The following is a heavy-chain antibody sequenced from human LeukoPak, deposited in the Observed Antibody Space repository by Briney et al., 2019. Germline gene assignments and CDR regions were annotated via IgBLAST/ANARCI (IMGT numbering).Heavy chain of an antibody. D-gene: IGHD6-19*01. V-gene: IGHV3-23*01. CDR1: GFTFSSYA. J-gene: IGHJ6*02. CDR2: ISGSGGST. Sequence: GASLRLSCAASGFTFSSYAMSWVRQAPGKGLEWVSAISGSGGSTYYADSVKGRFTISRDNSKNTLYLRMNSLRAEDTAVYYCAKERVAGTCYYYYGMDVWGQGTTVTVSS. CDR3: AKERVAGTCYYYYGMDV.